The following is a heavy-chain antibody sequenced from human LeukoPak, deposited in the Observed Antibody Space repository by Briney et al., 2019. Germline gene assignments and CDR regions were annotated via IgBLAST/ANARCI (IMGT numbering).Heavy chain of an antibody. D-gene: IGHD3-3*01. V-gene: IGHV1-2*02. J-gene: IGHJ4*02. CDR2: INPNSGGT. Sequence: ASVKVSCKASGYTFTGYSVHWVRQAPGQGLEWMGWINPNSGGTNYAQKLQGRVTMTRDTSISTAYMELSRLRSDDTAVYYCAAFTKSGYYGSDYWGQGTLVTVSS. CDR3: AAFTKSGYYGSDY. CDR1: GYTFTGYS.